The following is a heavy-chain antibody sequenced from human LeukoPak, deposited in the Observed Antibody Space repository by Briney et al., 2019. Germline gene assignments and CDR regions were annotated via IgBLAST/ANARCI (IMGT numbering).Heavy chain of an antibody. Sequence: GGSLRLSCAASGFTSSSYSMNWVRQAPGKGLEWVSSISSGGSYIYFADSLKGRFTISRDNAKNSLDLQMNSLRAEDTAVYYCARTVRGVLTGAFDIWGQGTMVTVSS. D-gene: IGHD3-10*01. J-gene: IGHJ3*02. CDR3: ARTVRGVLTGAFDI. CDR2: ISSGGSYI. CDR1: GFTSSSYS. V-gene: IGHV3-21*06.